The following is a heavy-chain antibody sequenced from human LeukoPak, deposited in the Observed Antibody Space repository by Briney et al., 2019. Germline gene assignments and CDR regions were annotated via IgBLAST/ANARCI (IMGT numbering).Heavy chain of an antibody. CDR3: ARMEYSSGWGIDY. Sequence: PGRSLRLSCAASGLTFSSYGMHWVRQAPGKGLEWVAVIWYDGSNKYYADSVKGRFTISRDNSKNTLYLQMNSLGAEDTAVYYCARMEYSSGWGIDYWGQGTLVTVSS. D-gene: IGHD6-19*01. CDR1: GLTFSSYG. V-gene: IGHV3-33*01. CDR2: IWYDGSNK. J-gene: IGHJ4*02.